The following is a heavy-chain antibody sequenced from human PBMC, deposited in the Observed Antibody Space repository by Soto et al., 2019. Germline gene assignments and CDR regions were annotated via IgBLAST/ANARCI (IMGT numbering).Heavy chain of an antibody. CDR2: ISAYNGNT. D-gene: IGHD4-17*01. V-gene: IGHV1-18*01. J-gene: IGHJ4*02. Sequence: QIQLVQSGAEVKKPGASVKVSCKASGYTFISYGINWVRQAPGQGVEWMGWISAYNGNTNYAQKLQGRVTMTTDTSTNTAYMELRSLRSDDTAVYYCPRGEPNYGPFDSWGQGTLVTVSS. CDR3: PRGEPNYGPFDS. CDR1: GYTFISYG.